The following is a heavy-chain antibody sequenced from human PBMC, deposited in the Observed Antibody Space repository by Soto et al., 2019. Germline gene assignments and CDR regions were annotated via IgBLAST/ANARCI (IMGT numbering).Heavy chain of an antibody. CDR1: GYTFTSYA. CDR3: ARDRRRGYCSSTSCYFPYYYYGMDV. V-gene: IGHV1-3*01. CDR2: INAGNGNT. D-gene: IGHD2-2*01. Sequence: ASVKVSCTASGYTFTSYAMHWVRQAPGQRLEWMGWINAGNGNTKYSQKFQGRVTITRDTSASTAYMELSSLRSEDTAVYYCARDRRRGYCSSTSCYFPYYYYGMDVWGQGTTVTV. J-gene: IGHJ6*02.